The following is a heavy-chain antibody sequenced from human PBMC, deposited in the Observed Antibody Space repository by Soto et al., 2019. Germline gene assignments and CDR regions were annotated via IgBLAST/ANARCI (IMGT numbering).Heavy chain of an antibody. J-gene: IGHJ4*02. Sequence: GGSLRLSCAASGFTFSSYAMSWVRQAPGKGLEWVSAISGSGGSTYYADSVKGRFTISRDNSKNTLYLQMNSLRAEDTAVYYCAKDMDPLYYYDSSGYSAFDYWGQGTLVTVS. V-gene: IGHV3-23*01. D-gene: IGHD3-22*01. CDR2: ISGSGGST. CDR1: GFTFSSYA. CDR3: AKDMDPLYYYDSSGYSAFDY.